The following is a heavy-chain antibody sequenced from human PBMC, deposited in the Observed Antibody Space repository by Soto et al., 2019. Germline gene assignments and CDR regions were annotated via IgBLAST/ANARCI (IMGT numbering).Heavy chain of an antibody. CDR2: INHSGST. D-gene: IGHD2-15*01. Sequence: SSETLSLTCAVYGGSFSGYYWSWIRQPPGKGLEWIGEINHSGSTNYNPSLKSRVTISVDTSKNQFSLKLSSVTAADTAVYYCAGRVVAAHYYYGMDVWGQGTTVTVSS. CDR3: AGRVVAAHYYYGMDV. CDR1: GGSFSGYY. V-gene: IGHV4-34*01. J-gene: IGHJ6*02.